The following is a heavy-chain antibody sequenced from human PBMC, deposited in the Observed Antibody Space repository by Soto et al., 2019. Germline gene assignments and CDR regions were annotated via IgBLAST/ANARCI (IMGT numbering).Heavy chain of an antibody. CDR1: GFTFSSYW. CDR3: ARGRVSGYEFGP. Sequence: EAQLVESGGGLVQPGGSLRLSCAASGFTFSSYWMHWVRQAPGKGLVWVSRINPDGRTTNYADSVKGRLPISRDNANDTLYLQMNSLRAEDTAVYYCARGRVSGYEFGPWGQGTLITVSS. J-gene: IGHJ5*02. V-gene: IGHV3-74*01. CDR2: INPDGRTT. D-gene: IGHD5-12*01.